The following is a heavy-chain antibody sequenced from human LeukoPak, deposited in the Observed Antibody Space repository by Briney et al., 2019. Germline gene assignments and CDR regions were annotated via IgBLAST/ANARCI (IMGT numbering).Heavy chain of an antibody. V-gene: IGHV3-48*02. CDR2: ISSSSSTI. CDR3: ARDFAPRALELRFRYFDY. D-gene: IGHD1-7*01. J-gene: IGHJ4*02. CDR1: GFTFSSYR. Sequence: GGSLRLSCAASGFTFSSYRMNWVRQAPVKALEWVSYISSSSSTIYYADSVKGRFTISRDNAKNSLYLQMNSLRDEDTAVYYCARDFAPRALELRFRYFDYWGQGTLVTVSS.